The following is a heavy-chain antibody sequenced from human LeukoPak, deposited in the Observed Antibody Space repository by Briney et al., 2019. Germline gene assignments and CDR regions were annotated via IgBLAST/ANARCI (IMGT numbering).Heavy chain of an antibody. CDR2: IYHSGST. V-gene: IGHV4-38-2*02. D-gene: IGHD3-3*01. Sequence: SETLSLTCTVSGYSISSGYSWGWIRQPPGKGLEWIGSIYHSGSTYYNPSLKSRVTISVDTSKNQFSLKLSSVTAADTAVYNCASIAAVLDDAFDIWGQGTMVTVSS. CDR3: ASIAAVLDDAFDI. CDR1: GYSISSGYS. J-gene: IGHJ3*02.